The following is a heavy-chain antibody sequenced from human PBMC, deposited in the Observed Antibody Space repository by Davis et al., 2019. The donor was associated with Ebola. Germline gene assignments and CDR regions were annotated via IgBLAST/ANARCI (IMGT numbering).Heavy chain of an antibody. V-gene: IGHV3-33*01. CDR2: IWYDGSNK. J-gene: IGHJ6*02. D-gene: IGHD6-13*01. CDR1: GFTFSSYG. CDR3: ARRQQLPRGYHYYGMDV. Sequence: GGSLRLSCAASGFTFSSYGMHWVRQAPGKGLEWVAVIWYDGSNKYYADSVKGRFTISRDNSKNTLYLQMNSLRAEDTAVYYCARRQQLPRGYHYYGMDVWGHGTTVTVSS.